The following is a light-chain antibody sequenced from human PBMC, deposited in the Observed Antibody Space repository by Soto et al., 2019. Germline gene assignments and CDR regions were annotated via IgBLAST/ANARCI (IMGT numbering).Light chain of an antibody. J-gene: IGLJ3*02. V-gene: IGLV2-11*01. CDR1: SSDVGAYDY. Sequence: QSALTQPPSVSGSPGQSVTISCTGTSSDVGAYDYVSWYQQHPGKAPKLMIYDVTKRPSGVPDRFSGSKSGNTASLTISGLQAEDEADYYCSSYTSIRGVFGGGTKLTVL. CDR2: DVT. CDR3: SSYTSIRGV.